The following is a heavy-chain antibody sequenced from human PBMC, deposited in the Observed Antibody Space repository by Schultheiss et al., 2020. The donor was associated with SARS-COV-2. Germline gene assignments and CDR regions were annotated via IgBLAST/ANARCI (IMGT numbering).Heavy chain of an antibody. CDR3: AKIVSDDAFDI. V-gene: IGHV3-9*01. CDR1: GFTFSNAW. CDR2: ISWNSGSI. D-gene: IGHD3-16*02. J-gene: IGHJ3*02. Sequence: GGSLRLSCAASGFTFSNAWMSWVRQAPGKGLEWVSGISWNSGSIGYADSVKGRFTISRDNAKNSLYLQMNSLRAEDTAVYYCAKIVSDDAFDIWGQGTMVTVSS.